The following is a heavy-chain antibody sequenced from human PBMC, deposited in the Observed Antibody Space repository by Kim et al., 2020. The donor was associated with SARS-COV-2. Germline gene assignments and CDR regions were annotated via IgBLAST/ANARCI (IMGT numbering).Heavy chain of an antibody. CDR2: INHSGST. V-gene: IGHV4-34*01. Sequence: SETLSLTCAVYGGSFSGYYWSWIRQPPGKGLEWIGEINHSGSTNYNPSLKSRVTISVDTSKNQFSLKLSSVTAADTAVYYCARDFEEDYDILPRFDPWGQGTLVTVSS. CDR1: GGSFSGYY. D-gene: IGHD3-9*01. J-gene: IGHJ5*02. CDR3: ARDFEEDYDILPRFDP.